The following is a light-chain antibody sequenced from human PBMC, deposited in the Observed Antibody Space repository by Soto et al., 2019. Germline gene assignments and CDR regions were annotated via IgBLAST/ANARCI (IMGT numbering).Light chain of an antibody. Sequence: EIVMTQSPATLSVSPGERATLSCRASQSVSSNLAWYHQKPGQAPRLLIYAASTRDTGIPARFSGSGSGTEFTLTISSLQSEDFAVYYCQQYDNWPRTFGQGTKVEIK. CDR1: QSVSSN. V-gene: IGKV3-15*01. J-gene: IGKJ1*01. CDR2: AAS. CDR3: QQYDNWPRT.